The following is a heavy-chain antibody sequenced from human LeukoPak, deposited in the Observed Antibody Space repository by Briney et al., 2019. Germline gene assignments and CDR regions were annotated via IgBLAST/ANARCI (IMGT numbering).Heavy chain of an antibody. CDR2: ISWESANI. D-gene: IGHD6-19*01. CDR3: AKDSGWQPSGWFDP. J-gene: IGHJ5*02. CDR1: GFTFDDYG. V-gene: IGHV3-9*03. Sequence: GGSLRLSCAASGFTFDDYGMSWVRQAPGKGLEWVSGISWESANIGYADSVKGRFTISRDNAKNSLYLQMNSLRAEDMALYYCAKDSGWQPSGWFDPWGQGTLVTVSS.